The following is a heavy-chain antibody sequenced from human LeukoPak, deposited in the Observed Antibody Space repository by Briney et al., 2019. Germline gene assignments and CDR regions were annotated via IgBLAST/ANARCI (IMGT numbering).Heavy chain of an antibody. CDR2: ITSYTGDT. D-gene: IGHD2-15*01. Sequence: GASVKVSCKASGYTLTNYGIHWVRQAPGHGLEWMGWITSYTGDTDYAQKFQGRVTMTTDTSTSTVYMELRSLRSDDTAMYYCGRGVVVLNWFDAWGQGTLVTVSS. CDR3: GRGVVVLNWFDA. CDR1: GYTLTNYG. J-gene: IGHJ5*02. V-gene: IGHV1-18*01.